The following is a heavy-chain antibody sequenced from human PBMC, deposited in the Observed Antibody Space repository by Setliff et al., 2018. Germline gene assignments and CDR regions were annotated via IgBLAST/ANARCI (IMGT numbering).Heavy chain of an antibody. Sequence: ASVKVSCKASGGTFSSYAISWVRQAPGQGLEWMGRIIPIFGTAKYAQKFQGRVTITADKSTSTAYMELSSLRSEDTAVYYCARMSPWGVTPGNFDYWGQGTQVTVS. J-gene: IGHJ4*02. V-gene: IGHV1-69*06. D-gene: IGHD3-10*01. CDR1: GGTFSSYA. CDR2: IIPIFGTA. CDR3: ARMSPWGVTPGNFDY.